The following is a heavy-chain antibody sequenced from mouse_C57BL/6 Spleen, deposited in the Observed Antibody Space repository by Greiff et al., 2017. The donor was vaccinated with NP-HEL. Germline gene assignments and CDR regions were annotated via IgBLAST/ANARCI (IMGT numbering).Heavy chain of an antibody. Sequence: QVQLQQPGAELVKPGASVKLSCKASGYTFTSYWMHWVKQRPGRGLEWIGRIDPNSGGTKYNEKFKSKATLTVDKPSSTAYMRLSSLTSEDSAVYYCARSYYGSSYGFAYWGQGTLVTVSA. CDR3: ARSYYGSSYGFAY. D-gene: IGHD1-1*01. J-gene: IGHJ3*01. V-gene: IGHV1-72*01. CDR2: IDPNSGGT. CDR1: GYTFTSYW.